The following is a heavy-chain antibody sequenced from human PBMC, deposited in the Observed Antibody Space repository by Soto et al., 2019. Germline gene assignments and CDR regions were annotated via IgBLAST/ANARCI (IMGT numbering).Heavy chain of an antibody. CDR3: SKGGLRSSSDY. CDR2: ISGSGGST. V-gene: IGHV3-23*01. D-gene: IGHD6-6*01. CDR1: GFTFSSYA. J-gene: IGHJ4*02. Sequence: EVRLLESGGGLVQPGGYLRLSCAASGFTFSSYAMSWVRQAPGKGLEWVSAISGSGGSTYYADSVKGRFTISRDNSKNSLYLQMISLRAEDTAVYYCSKGGLRSSSDYWGQGTLVTVSS.